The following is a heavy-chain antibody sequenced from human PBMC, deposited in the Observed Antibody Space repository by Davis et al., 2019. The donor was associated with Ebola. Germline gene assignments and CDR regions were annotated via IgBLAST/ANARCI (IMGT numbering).Heavy chain of an antibody. CDR3: ARPWYSGTYYDAYDI. CDR1: GGSISSSSYY. Sequence: SETLSLTCTVSGGSISSSSYYWGWIRQPPGKGLEWVGSFSYGDNTHYYSPSLRSRVTISVDTSRNQFSLKLSSATAADTAVYYCARPWYSGTYYDAYDIWGQGTMVAVSS. J-gene: IGHJ3*02. V-gene: IGHV4-39*01. D-gene: IGHD1-26*01. CDR2: FSYGDNTH.